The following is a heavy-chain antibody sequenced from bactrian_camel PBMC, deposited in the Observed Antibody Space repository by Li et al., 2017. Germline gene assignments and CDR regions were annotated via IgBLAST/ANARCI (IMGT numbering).Heavy chain of an antibody. V-gene: IGHV3S26*01. CDR3: VATQSCPGGSELVASTYTY. D-gene: IGHD7*01. CDR2: IDSDGGSA. J-gene: IGHJ4*01. CDR1: GLPYSQYC. Sequence: QVQLVESGGGSVQAGGSLRLSCAASGLPYSQYCMGWFRQAPGKEREGLASIDSDGGSATYADSVKGRFTISRDNAKNIMYLQMNNLKPEDTAMYYCVATQSCPGGSELVASTYTYWGQGTQVTVS.